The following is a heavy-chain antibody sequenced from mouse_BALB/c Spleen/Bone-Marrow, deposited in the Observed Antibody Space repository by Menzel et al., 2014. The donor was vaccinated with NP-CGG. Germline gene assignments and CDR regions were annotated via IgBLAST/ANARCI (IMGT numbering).Heavy chain of an antibody. V-gene: IGHV1S81*02. Sequence: QVQLQQSGAELVKPGASVKLSCKASGYTFTSYWMHWVKQRPGQGLEWIGEIDPGTGRTDYNKKFKSRATLTVDKSSSTAYMHLSSLTSEDSAVYYGARINGYDNWGQGTTLTDTS. J-gene: IGHJ2*01. CDR2: IDPGTGRT. D-gene: IGHD2-2*01. CDR1: GYTFTSYW. CDR3: ARINGYDN.